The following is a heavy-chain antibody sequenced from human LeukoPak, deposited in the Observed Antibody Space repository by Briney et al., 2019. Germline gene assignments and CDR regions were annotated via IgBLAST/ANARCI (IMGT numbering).Heavy chain of an antibody. D-gene: IGHD4-11*01. CDR1: GGSIGSGGDS. J-gene: IGHJ4*02. Sequence: SQTLSLTCVVSGGSIGSGGDSWSWVRQPPGKGLEWIGYVYHSGRTYYNPSLKSRVTISVDRSKNQFSLKLTSVTAADTAVYYCARGSGLRSYYEFWGQGTLVTVSS. V-gene: IGHV4-30-2*01. CDR2: VYHSGRT. CDR3: ARGSGLRSYYEF.